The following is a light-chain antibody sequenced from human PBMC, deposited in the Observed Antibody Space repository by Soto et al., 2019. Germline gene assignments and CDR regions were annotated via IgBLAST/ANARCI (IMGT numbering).Light chain of an antibody. CDR1: QCISSW. CDR2: AAS. J-gene: IGKJ1*01. Sequence: DIQMTQSPSSVSASVGDRVTITCRSSQCISSWLAWYQQKPGKAPKLLIYAASSLQSGVPSRFSGSGAGTDFTLPISSLQPEDFTTYYCQQANSFPPTFGQGTKVEIK. CDR3: QQANSFPPT. V-gene: IGKV1-12*01.